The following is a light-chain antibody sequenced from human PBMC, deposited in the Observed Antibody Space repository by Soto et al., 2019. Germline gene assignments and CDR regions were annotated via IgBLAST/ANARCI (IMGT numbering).Light chain of an antibody. J-gene: IGKJ1*01. CDR1: QSLSSSY. Sequence: EIVLTQSPGTLSLSPGERATLSCRASQSLSSSYLAWYQQKPGQSPRLLIDGASSRATGIPDRFSGSGSGTNFTLNIGRLEPEDFAVNYCKHNGSSRWTLGQGTKVEI. V-gene: IGKV3-20*01. CDR2: GAS. CDR3: KHNGSSRWT.